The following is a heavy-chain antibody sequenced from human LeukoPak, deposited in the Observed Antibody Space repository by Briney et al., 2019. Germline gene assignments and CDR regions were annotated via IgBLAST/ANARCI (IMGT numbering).Heavy chain of an antibody. CDR1: GFTFSRYA. CDR3: AKDLDSTGFYNPDP. J-gene: IGHJ5*02. Sequence: GGSLRLSCAASGFTFSRYAMNWVRQAPGKGLEWVSLISVGGGNTHYADSVQGRFTISRDDPQNTLYLEMNNLRVEDTAVYHCAKDLDSTGFYNPDPWGQGTLVTVSS. D-gene: IGHD3-22*01. CDR2: ISVGGGNT. V-gene: IGHV3-23*01.